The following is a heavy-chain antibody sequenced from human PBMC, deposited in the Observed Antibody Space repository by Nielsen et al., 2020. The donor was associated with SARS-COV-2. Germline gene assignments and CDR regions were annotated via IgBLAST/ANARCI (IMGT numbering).Heavy chain of an antibody. D-gene: IGHD1-1*01. Sequence: ASVKVSCKASGYTFTSYAMHWVRQAPGQRLEWMGWISAYNGNTNYAQKLQGRVTMTTDTSTSTAYMELRSLRSDDTAVYYCARDDWNDAYYYYYGMDVWGQGTTVTVSS. CDR1: GYTFTSYA. CDR3: ARDDWNDAYYYYYGMDV. J-gene: IGHJ6*02. V-gene: IGHV1-18*01. CDR2: ISAYNGNT.